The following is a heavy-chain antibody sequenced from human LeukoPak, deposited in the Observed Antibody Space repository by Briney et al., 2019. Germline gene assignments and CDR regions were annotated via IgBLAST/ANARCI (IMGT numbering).Heavy chain of an antibody. J-gene: IGHJ4*02. CDR3: AKPTDGGPAAAGLDY. D-gene: IGHD6-13*01. CDR2: IHHDGRNK. V-gene: IGHV3-30*02. CDR1: GFTFSSYG. Sequence: GGSLRLSCEASGFTFSSYGMQWVRQAPGKRLEWVAYIHHDGRNKYYADSVKGRFTISRDNSKNTLYLQMSSLRAEDTAVYYCAKPTDGGPAAAGLDYWGQGTPVTVSS.